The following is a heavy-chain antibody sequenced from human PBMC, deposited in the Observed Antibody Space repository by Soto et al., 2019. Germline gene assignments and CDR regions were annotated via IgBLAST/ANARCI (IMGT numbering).Heavy chain of an antibody. CDR2: IHPSGGGT. D-gene: IGHD2-21*02. J-gene: IGHJ4*02. Sequence: QVQLVQSGAEVRKPGASVKVSCKPSGYTFNTYYLHWLRQAPGQALEWMGVIHPSGGGTTYAQKFLGRVTVTRDTSTTKVFMELSSLRSDGTAVYYCARGGHIAVVTASFDNWGQGTLVTVSS. CDR3: ARGGHIAVVTASFDN. CDR1: GYTFNTYY. V-gene: IGHV1-46*02.